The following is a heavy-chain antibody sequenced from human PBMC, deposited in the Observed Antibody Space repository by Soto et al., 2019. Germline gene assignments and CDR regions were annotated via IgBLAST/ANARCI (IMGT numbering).Heavy chain of an antibody. J-gene: IGHJ5*02. D-gene: IGHD4-4*01. CDR3: AGDPDSHYNDSHASSYP. V-gene: IGHV1-69*04. CDR2: IIPIIGII. Sequence: SVKVSCKASGGTFSTYTITWVRQAPGQGLEWMGRIIPIIGIINYAQKFQGRVTISADKFTGTAYMELTGLRSDDTAVYYCAGDPDSHYNDSHASSYPWGQGTLVPVSS. CDR1: GGTFSTYT.